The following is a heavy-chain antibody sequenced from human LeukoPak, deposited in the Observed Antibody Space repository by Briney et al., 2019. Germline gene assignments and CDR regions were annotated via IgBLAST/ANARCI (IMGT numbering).Heavy chain of an antibody. CDR3: ARRTVAGEFY. J-gene: IGHJ4*02. V-gene: IGHV3-23*01. CDR1: GFTSSNYA. D-gene: IGHD6-19*01. Sequence: PGGSLRLSCAASGFTSSNYAMNWVPQAPGKGLEWVSATSGSGSSTYYADSVRGRFTISRDNSKNTLYLQMNSLRPDDTPVFYCARRTVAGEFYWGQGTLVTVSS. CDR2: TSGSGSST.